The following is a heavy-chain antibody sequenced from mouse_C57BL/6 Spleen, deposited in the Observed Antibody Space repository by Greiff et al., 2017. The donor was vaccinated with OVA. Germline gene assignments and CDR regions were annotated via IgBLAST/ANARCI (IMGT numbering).Heavy chain of an antibody. CDR1: GYAFSSSW. D-gene: IGHD1-1*01. V-gene: IGHV1-82*01. CDR3: ARDYGSPLDY. J-gene: IGHJ2*01. Sequence: QVQLQQSGPELVKPGASVKISCKASGYAFSSSWMNWVKQRPGKGLEWIGRIYPGDGDTNYNGKFKGKATLKADKSSSTAYMQLSSLTSEDSAVDFCARDYGSPLDYWGQGTTLTVSS. CDR2: IYPGDGDT.